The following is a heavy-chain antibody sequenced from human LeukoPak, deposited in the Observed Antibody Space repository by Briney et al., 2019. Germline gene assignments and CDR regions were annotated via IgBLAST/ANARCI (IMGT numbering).Heavy chain of an antibody. CDR1: GFSVSSNY. CDR3: ARNRYDTSGNYYDGNWFDP. V-gene: IGHV3-66*01. J-gene: IGHJ5*02. Sequence: GGSLRLSCAASGFSVSSNYMSWVRQAPGKGLEWVSVFYSGGSTYYADSVKGRFTISRDNSKNTLYLQMNSLRVEDTAVYYCARNRYDTSGNYYDGNWFDPWGQGTLVTVSS. D-gene: IGHD3-22*01. CDR2: FYSGGST.